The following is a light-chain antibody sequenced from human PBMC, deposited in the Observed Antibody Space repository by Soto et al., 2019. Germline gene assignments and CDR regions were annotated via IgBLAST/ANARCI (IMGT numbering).Light chain of an antibody. J-gene: IGLJ2*01. CDR3: RSYTTSNALV. V-gene: IGLV2-14*03. CDR2: DVS. Sequence: QYVLTQPASVSGSPGQSITISCTGTSSDVGGFNYVSWYQQHPGKAPKLMIYDVSNRPSRVSNRFSGSKSGNTASLTISWLEAEVWADYYCRSYTTSNALVFGEGAKL. CDR1: SSDVGGFNY.